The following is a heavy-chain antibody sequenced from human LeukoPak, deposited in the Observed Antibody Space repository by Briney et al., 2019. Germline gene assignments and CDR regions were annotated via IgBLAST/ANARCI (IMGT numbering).Heavy chain of an antibody. CDR2: ISSSSSYM. Sequence: KPGGSLRLSCAASGFTFSDYSMNWVRHAPGKGLEWVSSISSSSSYMKYAESVRGRFTISRDNAKNSLYLHMSSLRAEDTAVYYCARGWDWNDGVGAFDIWGQGTMVTVFS. J-gene: IGHJ3*02. D-gene: IGHD1-1*01. CDR3: ARGWDWNDGVGAFDI. CDR1: GFTFSDYS. V-gene: IGHV3-21*01.